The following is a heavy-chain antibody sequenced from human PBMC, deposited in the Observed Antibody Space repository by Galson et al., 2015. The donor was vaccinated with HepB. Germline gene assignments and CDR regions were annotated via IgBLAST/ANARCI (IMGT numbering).Heavy chain of an antibody. CDR2: INPNSGGT. D-gene: IGHD6-13*01. CDR3: ARGPGIIAAAGTYYYYYMDV. CDR1: GYTFTGYY. J-gene: IGHJ6*03. Sequence: SVKVSCKASGYTFTGYYMHWVRQAPGQGLEWMGWINPNSGGTNYAQKFQGRVTMTRDTSISTAYMELSRLRSDDTAVYYCARGPGIIAAAGTYYYYYMDVWGKGTTVTVSS. V-gene: IGHV1-2*02.